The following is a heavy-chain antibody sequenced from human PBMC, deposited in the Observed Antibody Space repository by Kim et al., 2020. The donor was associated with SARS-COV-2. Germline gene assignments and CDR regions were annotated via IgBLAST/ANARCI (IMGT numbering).Heavy chain of an antibody. V-gene: IGHV3-30*04. CDR3: VREVVVSLDS. CDR1: RLTFSNYA. Sequence: GGSLRLSCAASRLTFSNYAMHWVRQAPGKGLEWVERISNDGSDQYYADSVKGRFTVSRDNSMNALYLHMNTLGVDDTAMYFCVREVVVSLDSWGQGTQVT. CDR2: ISNDGSDQ. J-gene: IGHJ4*02. D-gene: IGHD2-15*01.